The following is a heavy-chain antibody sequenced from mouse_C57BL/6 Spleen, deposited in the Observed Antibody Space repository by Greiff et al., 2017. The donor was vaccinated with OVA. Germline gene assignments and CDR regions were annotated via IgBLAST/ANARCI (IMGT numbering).Heavy chain of an antibody. D-gene: IGHD3-2*02. CDR3: ARQDSSGYTWFAY. V-gene: IGHV5-6*02. J-gene: IGHJ3*01. CDR2: ISSGGSYP. Sequence: EVKLVESGGDLVKPGGSLKLSCAASGFTFSSYGMSWVRQTPDKRLEWVATISSGGSYPYYPDSVKGRFTISRDNAKNTLYLQMSSLKSEDTAMYYCARQDSSGYTWFAYWGQGTLVTVSA. CDR1: GFTFSSYG.